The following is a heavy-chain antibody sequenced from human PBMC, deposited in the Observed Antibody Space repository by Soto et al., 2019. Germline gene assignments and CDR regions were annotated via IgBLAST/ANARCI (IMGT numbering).Heavy chain of an antibody. Sequence: QVQLQESGPGLVKPSGTLSLTCAVSTGSISSGNWWSWIRQPPGKGLEWIGEINHSGSTNYNPSLKSRVTMSVDKSRGHFSLRLSSVTAADTAVYFCARDREAGSFSGFDYRGQGALVTVSS. D-gene: IGHD1-26*01. CDR3: ARDREAGSFSGFDY. V-gene: IGHV4-4*02. CDR1: TGSISSGNW. J-gene: IGHJ4*02. CDR2: INHSGST.